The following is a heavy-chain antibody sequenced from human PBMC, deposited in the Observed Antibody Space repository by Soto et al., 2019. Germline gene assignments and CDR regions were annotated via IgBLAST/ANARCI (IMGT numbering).Heavy chain of an antibody. CDR3: AGDRLADCSGGSCYSGSTSFDY. CDR2: IIPIFGTA. CDR1: GGTVSSYA. Sequence: QVQLVQSGAEVKKPGSSVKVSCKASGGTVSSYAISWVRQAPGQGLEWMGGIIPIFGTANYAQKFQGRVTITAEESTSTAYRGLSSMGSEDTAVYYCAGDRLADCSGGSCYSGSTSFDYWGQGTLVTVSS. V-gene: IGHV1-69*12. J-gene: IGHJ4*02. D-gene: IGHD2-15*01.